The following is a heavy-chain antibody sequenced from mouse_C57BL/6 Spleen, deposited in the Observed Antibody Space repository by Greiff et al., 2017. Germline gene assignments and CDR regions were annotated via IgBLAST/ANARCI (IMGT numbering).Heavy chain of an antibody. V-gene: IGHV5-12*01. CDR2: ISNGGGST. CDR3: ARQNLYSNYFDD. J-gene: IGHJ2*01. D-gene: IGHD2-5*01. CDR1: GFTFSDYY. Sequence: VQLKESGGGLVQPGGSLKLSCAASGFTFSDYYMYWVRQTPEKRLEWVAYISNGGGSTYYPDTVKGRFTISRDNAKNTLYLQMSRLKSEDTAMYYCARQNLYSNYFDDWGQGTTLTVSS.